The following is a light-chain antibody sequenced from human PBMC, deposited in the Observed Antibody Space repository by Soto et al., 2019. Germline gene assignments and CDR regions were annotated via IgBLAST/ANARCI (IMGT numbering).Light chain of an antibody. CDR3: QQYGNSPRT. V-gene: IGKV3-20*01. CDR1: QTVSSSY. CDR2: GAS. J-gene: IGKJ1*01. Sequence: EIVLTQSPGTLSLSPGERATLSCRASQTVSSSYLAWFQQKPGHAPRLLIHGASSKATGIPDRFSGSGSGTDFTLTISRLEPEDFAMYYCQQYGNSPRTFGQGTKVEIK.